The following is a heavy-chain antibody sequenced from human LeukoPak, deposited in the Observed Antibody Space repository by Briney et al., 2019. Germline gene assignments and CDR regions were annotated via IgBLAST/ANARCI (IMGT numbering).Heavy chain of an antibody. CDR2: IYYSGST. CDR1: GGFISSYY. J-gene: IGHJ4*02. CDR3: ARHTTVVPPHYFDY. V-gene: IGHV4-59*08. Sequence: SETLSLTCTVSGGFISSYYRSWIRQPPGKGLEWIGYIYYSGSTNYNPSLKSRVTISLDTSKNQISLKLSSVTAADTALYYCARHTTVVPPHYFDYWGQGTLVTVSS. D-gene: IGHD4-23*01.